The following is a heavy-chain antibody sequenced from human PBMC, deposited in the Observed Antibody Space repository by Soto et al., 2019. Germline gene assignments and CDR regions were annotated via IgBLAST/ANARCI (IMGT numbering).Heavy chain of an antibody. Sequence: SETLSLTCTVSGGSISSGGYYWSWIRQHPGKGLEWIGYIYYSGSTYYNPSLKSRVTISVDTSKNQFSLKLSSVTAADTAVYYCARMCGYCSSTSCWDWFDPWGQGTLVTVSS. D-gene: IGHD2-2*01. J-gene: IGHJ5*02. V-gene: IGHV4-31*03. CDR3: ARMCGYCSSTSCWDWFDP. CDR2: IYYSGST. CDR1: GGSISSGGYY.